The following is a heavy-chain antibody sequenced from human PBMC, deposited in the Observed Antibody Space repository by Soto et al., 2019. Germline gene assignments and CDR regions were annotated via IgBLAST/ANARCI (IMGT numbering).Heavy chain of an antibody. CDR1: GGSFSGYY. CDR2: INHSGST. D-gene: IGHD3-10*01. V-gene: IGHV4-34*01. CDR3: ARSGVLLWFGYWFDP. Sequence: SETLSLTCAVYGGSFSGYYWSWVRQPPGKGLEWIGEINHSGSTNYNPSLKSRVTISVDTSKNQFSLKLSSVTAADTAVYYCARSGVLLWFGYWFDPWGQGTLVTVSS. J-gene: IGHJ5*02.